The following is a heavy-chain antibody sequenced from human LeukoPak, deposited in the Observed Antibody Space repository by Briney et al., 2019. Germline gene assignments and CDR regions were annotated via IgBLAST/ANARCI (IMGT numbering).Heavy chain of an antibody. V-gene: IGHV3-23*01. CDR2: ISGSGGST. Sequence: GGSLTLSCAASGFTFSSYAMSWVRQAPGKGLEWVSAISGSGGSTYYADSVKGRFTISRDNSKNTLYLQMNSLRAEDTAVYYCAKPGLRYFDWLPNWFDPWGQGTLVTVSS. CDR1: GFTFSSYA. D-gene: IGHD3-9*01. J-gene: IGHJ5*02. CDR3: AKPGLRYFDWLPNWFDP.